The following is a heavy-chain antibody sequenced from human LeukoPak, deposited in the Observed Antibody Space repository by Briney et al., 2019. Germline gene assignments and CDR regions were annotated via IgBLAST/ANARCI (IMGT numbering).Heavy chain of an antibody. Sequence: GGSLRLSCAASGFTFSSYAMHWVRQAPGKGLEWVAVISYDGSNKYYADSVKGRFTISRDNSKNTLYLQMYSLRAEDTAVYYCAKVAMVRGVHLYYFDYWGQGTLVTVSS. V-gene: IGHV3-30*04. CDR3: AKVAMVRGVHLYYFDY. D-gene: IGHD3-10*01. CDR1: GFTFSSYA. J-gene: IGHJ4*02. CDR2: ISYDGSNK.